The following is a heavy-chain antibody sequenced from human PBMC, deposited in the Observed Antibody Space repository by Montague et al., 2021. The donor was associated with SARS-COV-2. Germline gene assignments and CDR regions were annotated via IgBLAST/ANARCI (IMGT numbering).Heavy chain of an antibody. V-gene: IGHV4-31*03. J-gene: IGHJ6*03. CDR3: ARVGIVVVPAAIVTLSYYYYMDV. CDR1: GGSISSGGYY. CDR2: IYYSGST. Sequence: TQSLTCTVSGGSISSGGYYWSWIRQHPGKGLEWIGYIYYSGSTYYNPSLKSRVTISVDTSKNQFSLKLSSVTAADTAVYYCARVGIVVVPAAIVTLSYYYYMDVWGKGTTVTVSS. D-gene: IGHD2-2*02.